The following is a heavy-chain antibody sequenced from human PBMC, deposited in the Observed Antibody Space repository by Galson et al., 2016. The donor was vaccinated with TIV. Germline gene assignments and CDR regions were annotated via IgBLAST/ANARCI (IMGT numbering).Heavy chain of an antibody. CDR1: GFTFGSYG. V-gene: IGHV3-33*01. CDR2: LWYDGGNR. CDR3: AREFSETSFDY. J-gene: IGHJ4*02. D-gene: IGHD6-25*01. Sequence: SLRLSCAAFGFTFGSYGMHWVRQAPGKGLEWVAGLWYDGGNRIYAESVKGRFTISRENSKNTVYLQMSSLRDEDTAVYYCAREFSETSFDYWGQGTLVSVSS.